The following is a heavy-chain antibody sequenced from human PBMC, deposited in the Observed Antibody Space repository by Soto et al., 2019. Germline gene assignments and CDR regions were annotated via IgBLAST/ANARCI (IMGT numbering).Heavy chain of an antibody. D-gene: IGHD2-15*01. J-gene: IGHJ4*02. V-gene: IGHV4-30-2*01. CDR2: IYHSGTF. CDR1: GGSISAAGDS. CDR3: ARGGGYDSFDF. Sequence: SETLSLTCAVSGGSISAAGDSWSWIRQPPGGGLEWIGYIYHSGTFLYNPSLKTRLTMSLDRSNNQFSLTLNSVTAADTAVYYCARGGGYDSFDFWGQGTQVTVSS.